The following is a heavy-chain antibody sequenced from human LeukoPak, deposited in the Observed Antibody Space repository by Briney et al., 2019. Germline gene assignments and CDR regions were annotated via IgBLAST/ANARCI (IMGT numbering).Heavy chain of an antibody. J-gene: IGHJ2*01. Sequence: PSETLSLTCTVSGYSISSGYYWAWIRQPPGKGLEWIGSIYHSGSTYYNPSLKSRVIISVDTSKSQFSLKLSSVTAADTAVYYCARVAPWDIVVVPAAMPSYWYFDLWGRGTLVTVSS. V-gene: IGHV4-38-2*02. D-gene: IGHD2-2*01. CDR2: IYHSGST. CDR1: GYSISSGYY. CDR3: ARVAPWDIVVVPAAMPSYWYFDL.